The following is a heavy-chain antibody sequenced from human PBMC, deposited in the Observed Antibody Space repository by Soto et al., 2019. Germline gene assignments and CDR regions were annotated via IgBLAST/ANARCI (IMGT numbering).Heavy chain of an antibody. CDR2: IIPISGTA. Sequence: QVQLVQSGAEVKKPGSSVKVSCKASGGTFSSYAISWVRQAPGQGLEWMGGIIPISGTANYAQQFHGRVTITADESTSTVYMGLSSLRSEDTAVYFCARSQGSSTSLEIYYYYYYGMDGWGQGTTVTVSS. D-gene: IGHD2-2*01. V-gene: IGHV1-69*01. CDR3: ARSQGSSTSLEIYYYYYYGMDG. J-gene: IGHJ6*02. CDR1: GGTFSSYA.